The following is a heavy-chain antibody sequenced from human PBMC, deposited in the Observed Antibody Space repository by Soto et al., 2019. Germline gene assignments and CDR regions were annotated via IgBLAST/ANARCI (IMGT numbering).Heavy chain of an antibody. V-gene: IGHV4-59*01. CDR2: IYYSGST. CDR3: ARDRGERYFDWLSPTIYSDYGMDV. Sequence: TLSLTCTVSGGSISSYYWSWIRQPPGKGLEWIGYIYYSGSTNYNPSLKSRVTISVDTSKNQFSLKLSSVTAADTAVYYCARDRGERYFDWLSPTIYSDYGMDVWGQGTTVTVSS. CDR1: GGSISSYY. D-gene: IGHD3-9*01. J-gene: IGHJ6*02.